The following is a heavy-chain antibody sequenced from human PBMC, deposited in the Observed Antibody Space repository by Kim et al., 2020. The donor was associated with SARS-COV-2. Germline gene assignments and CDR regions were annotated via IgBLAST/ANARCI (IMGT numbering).Heavy chain of an antibody. CDR3: TRHRGGSSSDAFDI. Sequence: GESLKISCKGSGYTFTSYWIAWVRQMPGRGLECMGIIYPGDSDTRYSPSFQGQVTISADKSTSTAYLQWSSLKASDTAMYYCTRHRGGSSSDAFDIWGQGTMVIVSS. CDR2: IYPGDSDT. D-gene: IGHD6-6*01. J-gene: IGHJ3*02. V-gene: IGHV5-51*01. CDR1: GYTFTSYW.